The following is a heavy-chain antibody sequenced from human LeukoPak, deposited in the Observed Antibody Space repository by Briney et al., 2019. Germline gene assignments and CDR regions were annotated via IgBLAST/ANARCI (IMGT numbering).Heavy chain of an antibody. Sequence: PGRSLRLSCAASGFTFSSYGMHWVRQAPGKGLEWVAVISYDGSNKYYADSVKGRFTISRDNSKNTLYLQMNSLRAEDTAVYYCAKDLAIAVAGTYYYGMDVWGQGTTVTVSS. V-gene: IGHV3-30*18. D-gene: IGHD6-19*01. J-gene: IGHJ6*02. CDR3: AKDLAIAVAGTYYYGMDV. CDR1: GFTFSSYG. CDR2: ISYDGSNK.